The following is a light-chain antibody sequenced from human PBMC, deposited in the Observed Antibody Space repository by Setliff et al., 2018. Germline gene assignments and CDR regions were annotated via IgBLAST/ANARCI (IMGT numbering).Light chain of an antibody. CDR1: SSDIGGYKY. Sequence: QSVLTQPASVSGSPGQSITISCTGTSSDIGGYKYVSWCQQHPGKAPKLMIYEVIKRPSGVSNRFSGSKSGNTASLTISGLQAEDEADYYCSSYAGNYIYVFGSGTKVTVL. V-gene: IGLV2-14*01. J-gene: IGLJ1*01. CDR3: SSYAGNYIYV. CDR2: EVI.